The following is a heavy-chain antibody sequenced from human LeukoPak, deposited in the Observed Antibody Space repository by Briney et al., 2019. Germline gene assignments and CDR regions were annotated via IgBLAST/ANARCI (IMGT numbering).Heavy chain of an antibody. CDR3: AREKRDSSGYYLSY. CDR2: INHSGST. CDR1: GGSFSGYY. Sequence: SETLSLTCAVYGGSFSGYYWSWIRQPPGKGLEWIGEINHSGSTNYNPSLKSRVTISVDTSKNQFSLKLSSVTAADTAVYYCAREKRDSSGYYLSYWGQGTLVTVSS. D-gene: IGHD3-22*01. J-gene: IGHJ4*02. V-gene: IGHV4-34*01.